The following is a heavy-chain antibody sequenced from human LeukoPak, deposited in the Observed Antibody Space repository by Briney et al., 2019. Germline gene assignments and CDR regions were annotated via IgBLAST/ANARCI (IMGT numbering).Heavy chain of an antibody. J-gene: IGHJ3*02. CDR3: AGRNYYDSSGYPGAFDI. D-gene: IGHD3-22*01. CDR2: INPNSGGT. V-gene: IGHV1-2*06. CDR1: GYTFTGYY. Sequence: ASVKVSCKASGYTFTGYYMHWVRQAPGQGLEWMGRINPNSGGTNCAQKFQGRVTMTRDTSISTAYMELSRLRSDDTAVYYCAGRNYYDSSGYPGAFDIWGQGTMVTVSS.